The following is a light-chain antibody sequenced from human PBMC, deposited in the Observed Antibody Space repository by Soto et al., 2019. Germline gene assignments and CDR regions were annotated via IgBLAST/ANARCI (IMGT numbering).Light chain of an antibody. CDR3: QQYSSWPGWT. Sequence: EIMMTQSPATLSVSPVERATLSCRASQSVSSNLAWHQQKPGQAPRLLIYGASTRATGIPARFSGSGSGTEFTLTISSLESEDSAVYYCQQYSSWPGWTFGQGTKVDNK. CDR2: GAS. V-gene: IGKV3-15*01. CDR1: QSVSSN. J-gene: IGKJ1*01.